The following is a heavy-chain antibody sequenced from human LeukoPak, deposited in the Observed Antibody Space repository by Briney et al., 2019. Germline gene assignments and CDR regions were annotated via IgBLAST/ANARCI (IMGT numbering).Heavy chain of an antibody. D-gene: IGHD2-15*01. V-gene: IGHV3-23*01. Sequence: GGSLRLSCAASGFTFSSYAMSWVRQAPGKGLEWVSAISGSGGSTYYADSVKGRFTISRDNSKNTLYLQMNSLRAEDTAVYYCAKDHCGGGSCYFYFDYWGQGTLVTVSS. CDR2: ISGSGGST. CDR3: AKDHCGGGSCYFYFDY. J-gene: IGHJ4*02. CDR1: GFTFSSYA.